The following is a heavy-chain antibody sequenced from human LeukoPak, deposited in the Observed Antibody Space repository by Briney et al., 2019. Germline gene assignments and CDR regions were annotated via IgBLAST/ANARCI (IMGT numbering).Heavy chain of an antibody. CDR2: MSAYNGNT. D-gene: IGHD1-1*01. V-gene: IGHV1-18*01. Sequence: ASVKVSCKASGYTFTRYGISWVRQAPGHGLEWMGWMSAYNGNTNYAQNLQGRVTMTTVTSTSKAYMELRSRRSDDTAVYYCARATGTFLYYYGMDVWGQGTTVTVSS. J-gene: IGHJ6*02. CDR1: GYTFTRYG. CDR3: ARATGTFLYYYGMDV.